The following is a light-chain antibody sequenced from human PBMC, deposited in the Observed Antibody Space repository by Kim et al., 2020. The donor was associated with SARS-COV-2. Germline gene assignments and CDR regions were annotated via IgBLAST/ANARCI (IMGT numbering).Light chain of an antibody. CDR1: QDISSW. J-gene: IGKJ3*01. CDR3: QQANSFPFT. V-gene: IGKV1-12*02. CDR2: AAY. Sequence: DIQMTQSPSSVSASVGDRVTITCRASQDISSWLAWYQQKPGKAPNLLIYAAYSLKSGVPSRFSGSGSGTDFTLTIRSLQPEDFATYYCQQANSFPFTFGPGTKVDIK.